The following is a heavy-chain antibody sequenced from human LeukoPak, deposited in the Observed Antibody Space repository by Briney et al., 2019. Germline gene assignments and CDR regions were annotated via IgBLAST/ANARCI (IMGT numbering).Heavy chain of an antibody. CDR2: ISSSGSTI. Sequence: GGSLRLSCAASGFTFSDYYMSWIRQAPGKGLEWVSYISSSGSTIYYADSVKGRSTISRDNAKNSLYLQMNSLRAEDTAVYYCARARYYYDSKGFDPWGQGTLVTVSS. CDR1: GFTFSDYY. CDR3: ARARYYYDSKGFDP. V-gene: IGHV3-11*01. D-gene: IGHD3-22*01. J-gene: IGHJ5*02.